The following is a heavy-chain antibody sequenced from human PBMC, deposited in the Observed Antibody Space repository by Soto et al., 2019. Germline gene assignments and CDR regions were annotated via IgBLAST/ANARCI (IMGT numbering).Heavy chain of an antibody. V-gene: IGHV3-23*01. CDR3: ARDHIALDY. Sequence: EVQLLESGGGLVQPGESLRLSCAASGFTFSNYAMTWVRQAPGKGLEWVSGITGSSETTYYADSVKGRFTISRDNSKNTVSLQMNSLRAEDTAVYYCARDHIALDYWGQGTQVTVSS. CDR1: GFTFSNYA. D-gene: IGHD6-13*01. CDR2: ITGSSETT. J-gene: IGHJ4*02.